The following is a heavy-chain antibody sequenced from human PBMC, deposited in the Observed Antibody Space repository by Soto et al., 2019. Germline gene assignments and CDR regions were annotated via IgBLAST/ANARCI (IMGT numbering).Heavy chain of an antibody. D-gene: IGHD4-17*01. CDR3: ARAYGDYVFDF. CDR2: IYYSGST. V-gene: IGHV4-59*01. J-gene: IGHJ4*02. Sequence: SETLSLTCSVSGGSISSYYWSWIRQPPGKGLEWIGYIYYSGSTNYNPSLKSRVTISVDTSKNQFSLKLSSVTAADTAVYYCARAYGDYVFDFWGQGTLVTVSS. CDR1: GGSISSYY.